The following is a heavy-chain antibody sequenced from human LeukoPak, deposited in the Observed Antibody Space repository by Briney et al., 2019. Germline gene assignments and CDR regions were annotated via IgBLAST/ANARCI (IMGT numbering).Heavy chain of an antibody. D-gene: IGHD6-13*01. CDR1: GGSVSSGSSF. CDR2: IYHSGNT. Sequence: SETLSLTCTVSGGSVSSGSSFWSWIRQPPGKGLEWIGYIYHSGNTNYNPSLKSRVTISVDTSKSQLSLKLNSVTAADTAVYYCASRYSSRSGLWGQGTLVTVSS. V-gene: IGHV4-61*01. CDR3: ASRYSSRSGL. J-gene: IGHJ4*02.